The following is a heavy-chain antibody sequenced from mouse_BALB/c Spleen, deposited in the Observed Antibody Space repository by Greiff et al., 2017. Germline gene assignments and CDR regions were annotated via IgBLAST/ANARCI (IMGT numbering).Heavy chain of an antibody. J-gene: IGHJ2*01. D-gene: IGHD4-1*01. V-gene: IGHV7-3*02. CDR1: GFTFTDYY. CDR3: ARANWEYFDY. CDR2: IRNKANGYTT. Sequence: EVQLVESGGGLVQPGGSLRLSCATSGFTFTDYYMSWVRQPPGKALEWLGFIRNKANGYTTEYSASVKGRFTISRDNSQSILHLQMNTLRAEDSATYYCARANWEYFDYWGQGTTLTVSS.